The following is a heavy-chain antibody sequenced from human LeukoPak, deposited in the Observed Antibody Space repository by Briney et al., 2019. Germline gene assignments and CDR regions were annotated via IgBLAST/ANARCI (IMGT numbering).Heavy chain of an antibody. V-gene: IGHV3-48*01. CDR3: ARDPTYYYDSSGYYSAYYYYYGMDV. Sequence: GGSLRLSCAASGFTFSSYSMYWVCQAPGKGLEWVSDMSSSSSTIYYADSVKGRFTISRDNAKNSLYLQMNSLRAEDTAVYYCARDPTYYYDSSGYYSAYYYYYGMDVWGQGTTVTVSS. J-gene: IGHJ6*02. D-gene: IGHD3-22*01. CDR2: MSSSSSTI. CDR1: GFTFSSYS.